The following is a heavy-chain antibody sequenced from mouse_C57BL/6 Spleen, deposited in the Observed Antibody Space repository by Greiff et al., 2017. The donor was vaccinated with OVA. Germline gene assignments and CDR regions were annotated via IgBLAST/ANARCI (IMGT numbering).Heavy chain of an antibody. Sequence: QVPLKQPGAELVKPGASVKLSCKASGYTFTSYWMQWVKQRPGQGLEWIGEIDPSDSYTNYNQKFKGKATLTVDTSSSTAYMQLSSLTSEDSAVYYGARTLYYYGSSDWYFDVWGTGTTVTVSS. CDR2: IDPSDSYT. CDR3: ARTLYYYGSSDWYFDV. D-gene: IGHD1-1*01. V-gene: IGHV1-50*01. J-gene: IGHJ1*03. CDR1: GYTFTSYW.